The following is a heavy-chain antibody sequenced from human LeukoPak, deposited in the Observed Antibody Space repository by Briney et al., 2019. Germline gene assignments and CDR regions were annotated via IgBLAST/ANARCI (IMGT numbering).Heavy chain of an antibody. J-gene: IGHJ1*01. CDR3: ARGSEYSSSSAEYFQH. CDR2: IYYSGST. CDR1: GGSISSYY. V-gene: IGHV4-59*01. D-gene: IGHD6-6*01. Sequence: KPSETLSLTCTVSGGSISSYYWSWLRQPPGKGLEWIGYIYYSGSTNYNPSLKSRVTISVDTSKNQFSLKLSSVTAADTAVYYCARGSEYSSSSAEYFQHWGQGTLVTVSS.